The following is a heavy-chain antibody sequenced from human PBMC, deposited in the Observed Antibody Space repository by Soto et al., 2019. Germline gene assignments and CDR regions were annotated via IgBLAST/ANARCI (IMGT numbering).Heavy chain of an antibody. CDR1: GYIFTTYL. D-gene: IGHD4-17*01. J-gene: IGHJ5*02. CDR2: IHPGDSGA. Sequence: GESLKISFKGSGYIFTTYLICWVRQMPGKGLEWMGLIHPGDSGAKYSPSFQGHVTISVDSSINTAYLQCGSLNASDDAIYYCARRGHYGDYWWFDPWGQGTPVTVSS. CDR3: ARRGHYGDYWWFDP. V-gene: IGHV5-51*01.